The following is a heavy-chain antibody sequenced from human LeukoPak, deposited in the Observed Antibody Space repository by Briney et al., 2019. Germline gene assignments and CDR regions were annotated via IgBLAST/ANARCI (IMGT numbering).Heavy chain of an antibody. J-gene: IGHJ4*02. CDR3: ASSVSQTRFDY. CDR1: GYSFTFYW. V-gene: IGHV5-51*01. CDR2: IFPGDSDT. D-gene: IGHD1/OR15-1a*01. Sequence: GESLKISCKGSGYSFTFYWIGWVRQMPGKGLEWMGIIFPGDSDTTYSPSFQGQVTISADKSINTAYLQWSSLKASDTAMYYCASSVSQTRFDYWGQGTQVTASS.